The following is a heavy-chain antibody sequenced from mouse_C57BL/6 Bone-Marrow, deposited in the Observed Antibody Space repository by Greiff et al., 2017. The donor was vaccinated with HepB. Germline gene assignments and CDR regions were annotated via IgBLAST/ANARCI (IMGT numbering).Heavy chain of an antibody. CDR2: IYPRSGNT. CDR3: ARWEHLLYFDY. Sequence: VQLQQSGAELARPGASVKLSCKASGCTFTSYGISWVKQRTGQGLEWIGEIYPRSGNTYYNEKFKGKATLTADKSSSTAYMELRSLTSEDSAVYFCARWEHLLYFDYWGQGTTLTVSS. J-gene: IGHJ2*01. CDR1: GCTFTSYG. V-gene: IGHV1-81*01. D-gene: IGHD4-1*01.